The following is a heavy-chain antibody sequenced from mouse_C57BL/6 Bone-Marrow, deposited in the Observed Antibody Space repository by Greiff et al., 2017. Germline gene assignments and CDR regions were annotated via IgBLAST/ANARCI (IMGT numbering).Heavy chain of an antibody. CDR3: ARLGWDGDY. CDR1: GYTFTDYY. Sequence: VHLVESGAELVRPGASVKLSCKASGYTFTDYYINWVKQRPGQGLEWIARINPGSGNTYYNEKFKGKATLTDEKSSSTAYMHLSSLTSEASAVYFCARLGWDGDYWGQGTTLTVSS. CDR2: INPGSGNT. D-gene: IGHD4-1*01. J-gene: IGHJ2*01. V-gene: IGHV1-76*01.